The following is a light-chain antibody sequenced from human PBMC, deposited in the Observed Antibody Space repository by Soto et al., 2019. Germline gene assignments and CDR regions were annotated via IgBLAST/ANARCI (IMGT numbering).Light chain of an antibody. CDR2: AAS. CDR3: LQHKSYPLT. CDR1: QGISSY. Sequence: AIRMTQSPSSLSASTGDRVTITCRASQGISSYLAWYQQKPGKVPKRLIYAASSLQSGVPSRFSGSGSGTEFTLTISSLQPEDLATYYCLQHKSYPLTFGGGTKVDIK. J-gene: IGKJ4*01. V-gene: IGKV1-8*01.